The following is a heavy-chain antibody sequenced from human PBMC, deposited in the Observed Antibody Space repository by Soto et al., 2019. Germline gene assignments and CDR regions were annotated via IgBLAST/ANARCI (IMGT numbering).Heavy chain of an antibody. D-gene: IGHD3-9*01. CDR3: ARTYYDILTGDNYYYGMDV. Sequence: ASVKVSCKASGYTFTSYDINWVRQATGQGLEWMGWMNPNSGNTGYAQKFQGRVTMTTDTSMSTAYMELRSLRSDDTAVYYCARTYYDILTGDNYYYGMDVWGQGTTVTVSS. CDR2: MNPNSGNT. V-gene: IGHV1-8*01. J-gene: IGHJ6*02. CDR1: GYTFTSYD.